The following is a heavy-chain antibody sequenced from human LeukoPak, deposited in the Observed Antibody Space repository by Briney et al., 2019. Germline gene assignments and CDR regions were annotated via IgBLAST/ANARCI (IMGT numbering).Heavy chain of an antibody. J-gene: IGHJ4*02. CDR2: INPGDSDT. CDR1: GYSFTSSW. D-gene: IGHD2-15*01. V-gene: IGHV5-51*01. Sequence: GESLKISCQASGYSFTSSWIGWARQMPGKGLEWMAIINPGDSDTRYSPSFQGQVTISADKSVNTAYLQWSSLKASDTAMYYCARLSGRVVCSAGSCYIDSWGQGTPVTVSS. CDR3: ARLSGRVVCSAGSCYIDS.